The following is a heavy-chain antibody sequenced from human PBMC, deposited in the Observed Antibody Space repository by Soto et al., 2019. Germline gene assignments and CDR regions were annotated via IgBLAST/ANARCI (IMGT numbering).Heavy chain of an antibody. CDR3: AKDTYGDGPYYFDY. D-gene: IGHD4-17*01. CDR1: GFTFDDYA. V-gene: IGHV3-9*01. Sequence: GGSLRLSCAASGFTFDDYAMHWVRQAPGKGLEWVSGISWNSGSIGYADSVKGRFTISRDNAKNSLYLQMNSLRAEDTALYYCAKDTYGDGPYYFDYWGQGTLVTVSS. J-gene: IGHJ4*02. CDR2: ISWNSGSI.